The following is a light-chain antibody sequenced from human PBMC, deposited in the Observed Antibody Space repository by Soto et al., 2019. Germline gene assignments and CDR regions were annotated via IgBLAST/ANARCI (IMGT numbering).Light chain of an antibody. Sequence: EIVLTQSPGTLSLSPGERATLSCRASQSVSNSYLAWYQQKPGQAPRLLIYGASSRATGIPDRFSGSGSGTDFTLTISRLEPEDFAVYYCQQYDYSRYTFGQGTKLEIK. J-gene: IGKJ2*01. V-gene: IGKV3-20*01. CDR3: QQYDYSRYT. CDR2: GAS. CDR1: QSVSNSY.